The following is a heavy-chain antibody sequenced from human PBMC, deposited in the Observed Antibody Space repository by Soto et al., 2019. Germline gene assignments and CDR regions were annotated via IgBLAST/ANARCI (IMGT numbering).Heavy chain of an antibody. V-gene: IGHV4-30-4*01. CDR2: IYYSGST. D-gene: IGHD3-22*01. CDR1: GGSISSGDYY. J-gene: IGHJ4*02. Sequence: SETLSLTCTVSGGSISSGDYYWSWIRRPPGKGLEWIGYIYYSGSTYYNPSLKSRVTISVDTSKNQFSLKLSSVTAADTAVYYCARAAAITMIVVVPSGYFDYWGQGTLVTVSS. CDR3: ARAAAITMIVVVPSGYFDY.